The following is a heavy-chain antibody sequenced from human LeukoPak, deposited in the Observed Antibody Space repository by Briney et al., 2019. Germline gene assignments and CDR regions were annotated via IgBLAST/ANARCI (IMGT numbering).Heavy chain of an antibody. J-gene: IGHJ4*02. Sequence: GRSLRLSCAASGFTFDDYAMHWVRQAPGKGLEWVAGISWNSGSIAYGDSVKGRFTISRDNAKNSLYLQVNSLRVEDTALYYCAKGYCSSNRCYVDYWGQGTLVTVSS. D-gene: IGHD2-2*01. V-gene: IGHV3-9*01. CDR3: AKGYCSSNRCYVDY. CDR1: GFTFDDYA. CDR2: ISWNSGSI.